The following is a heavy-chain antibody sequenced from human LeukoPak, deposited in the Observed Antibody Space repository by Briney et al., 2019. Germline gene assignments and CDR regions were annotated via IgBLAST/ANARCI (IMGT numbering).Heavy chain of an antibody. D-gene: IGHD2-8*01. CDR3: AKDRVSRSVLMVYAVN. V-gene: IGHV3-23*01. CDR1: GFTFSSHA. J-gene: IGHJ4*02. Sequence: GGSLRLSCAASGFTFSSHAMSWVRQAPGKGLEWVSAISGSGGSTYYADSVKGRFTISRDNSKNTLYLQMNSLRAEDTAVYYCAKDRVSRSVLMVYAVNWGQGTLVTVSS. CDR2: ISGSGGST.